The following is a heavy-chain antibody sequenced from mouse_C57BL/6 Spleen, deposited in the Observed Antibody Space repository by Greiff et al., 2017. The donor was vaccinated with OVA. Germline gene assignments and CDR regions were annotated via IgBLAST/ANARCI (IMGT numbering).Heavy chain of an antibody. Sequence: QVQLKQSGAELVKPGASVKISCKASGYAFSSYWMNWVKQRPGKGLEWIGQIYPGDGDTSYNGTFKGQATLTADKSSSTAYMQLSSLTSEDSAVYFWSRYGTTVVAEDYYAMDYWGQGTSVTVSS. CDR1: GYAFSSYW. D-gene: IGHD1-1*01. CDR3: SRYGTTVVAEDYYAMDY. CDR2: IYPGDGDT. V-gene: IGHV1-80*01. J-gene: IGHJ4*01.